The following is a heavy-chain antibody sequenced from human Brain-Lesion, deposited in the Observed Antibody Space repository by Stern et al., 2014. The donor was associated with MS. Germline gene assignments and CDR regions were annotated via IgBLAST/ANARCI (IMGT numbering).Heavy chain of an antibody. D-gene: IGHD1-26*01. J-gene: IGHJ4*02. CDR3: ARHDSVPRPSQLYSARDRGPGYFDY. Sequence: QVQLQESGPGLVKPSETLSLTCTVSGGSISSSTYYWAWIRQPPGKGLEWTGNIYYSGFTHYNPSLKSRVTISVDMSKNQFSLKLSSVTAADTAIYYCARHDSVPRPSQLYSARDRGPGYFDYWGQGTLVTVSS. V-gene: IGHV4-39*01. CDR1: GGSISSSTYY. CDR2: IYYSGFT.